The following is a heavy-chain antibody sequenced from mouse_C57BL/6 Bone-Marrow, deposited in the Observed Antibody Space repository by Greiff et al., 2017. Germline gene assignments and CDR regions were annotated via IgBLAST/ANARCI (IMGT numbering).Heavy chain of an antibody. V-gene: IGHV3-6*01. J-gene: IGHJ4*01. D-gene: IGHD2-5*01. CDR1: GYSITSGYY. CDR2: ISYDGSN. Sequence: EVKLEESGPGLVKPSQSLSLTCSVTGYSITSGYYWTWIRQFPGNKLEWMGYISYDGSNNYNPSLKNRISITRDTSKNQFFLKLNSVTTEDTATYYCAREAYYSNFYAMDYWGQGTSVTVSS. CDR3: AREAYYSNFYAMDY.